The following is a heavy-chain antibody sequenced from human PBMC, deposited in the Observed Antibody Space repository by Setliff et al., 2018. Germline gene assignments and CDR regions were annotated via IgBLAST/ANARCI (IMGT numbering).Heavy chain of an antibody. D-gene: IGHD5-18*01. Sequence: SVKVSCKASGYTFISYTMNWVRQAPGQGLEWMGWINTNTGNPTYAQGFTGRFVFSLDTSVSTTYLQISSLKAEDTAVYYCAREGYTYGPAYYFDYWGQGTLVTVSS. CDR1: GYTFISYT. CDR3: AREGYTYGPAYYFDY. V-gene: IGHV7-4-1*02. CDR2: INTNTGNP. J-gene: IGHJ4*02.